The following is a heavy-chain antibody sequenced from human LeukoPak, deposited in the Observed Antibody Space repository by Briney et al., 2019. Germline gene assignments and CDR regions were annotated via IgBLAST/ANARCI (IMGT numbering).Heavy chain of an antibody. Sequence: GGSLRLSCAASGFTFSDYYMSWIRQAPGKGLEWVSYISSSGSTIYYADSVKGRFTISRDNAKNSLYLQMNSLRAEDAAVYYCARELYSNSAFDYWGQGTLVTVSS. CDR2: ISSSGSTI. V-gene: IGHV3-11*01. CDR1: GFTFSDYY. CDR3: ARELYSNSAFDY. D-gene: IGHD4-11*01. J-gene: IGHJ4*02.